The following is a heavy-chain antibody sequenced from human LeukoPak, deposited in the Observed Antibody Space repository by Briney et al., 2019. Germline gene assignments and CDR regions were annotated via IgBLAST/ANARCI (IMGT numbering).Heavy chain of an antibody. D-gene: IGHD2-21*02. J-gene: IGHJ4*02. CDR1: GYSFPSYW. V-gene: IGHV5-51*01. Sequence: GESLKISCKGSGYSFPSYWIGWVRQMPGKGLERMGIIYPGDSDTRYSPSFQGQVTISADKSISTAYLQWSSLRASDTAMYYCARRAKAYCGGDCSLASDYWGQGTQVTVSS. CDR2: IYPGDSDT. CDR3: ARRAKAYCGGDCSLASDY.